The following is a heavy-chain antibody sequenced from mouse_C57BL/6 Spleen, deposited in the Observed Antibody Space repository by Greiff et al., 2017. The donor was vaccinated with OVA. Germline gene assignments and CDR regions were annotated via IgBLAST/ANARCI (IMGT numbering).Heavy chain of an antibody. CDR3: ARGGNYVKGYYFDY. CDR2: IYPGDGDT. J-gene: IGHJ2*01. V-gene: IGHV1-80*01. CDR1: GYAFSSYW. Sequence: QVQLKASGAELVKPGASVKISCKASGYAFSSYWMNWVKQRPGKGLEWIGQIYPGDGDTNYNGKFKGKATLTADKSSSTAYMQLSSLTSEDSAVYFCARGGNYVKGYYFDYWGQGTTLTVSS. D-gene: IGHD2-1*01.